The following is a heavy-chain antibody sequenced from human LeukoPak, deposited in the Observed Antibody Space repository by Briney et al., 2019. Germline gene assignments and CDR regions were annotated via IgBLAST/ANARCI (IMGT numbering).Heavy chain of an antibody. V-gene: IGHV4-4*09. CDR1: GGSISSYY. CDR3: ARRILTGYYKDAFDI. J-gene: IGHJ3*02. CDR2: IYTSGST. Sequence: PSETLSLTCTVSGGSISSYYWSWIRQPPGKGLEWIGYIYTSGSTNYNPSLKSRATISVDTSKNQFSLKLSSVTAADTAVYYCARRILTGYYKDAFDIWGQGTTVTVSS. D-gene: IGHD3-9*01.